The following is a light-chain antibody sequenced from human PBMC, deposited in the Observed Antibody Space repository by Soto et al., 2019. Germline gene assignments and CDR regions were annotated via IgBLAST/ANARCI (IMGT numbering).Light chain of an antibody. CDR2: EGS. CDR1: SGDVWSYNL. V-gene: IGLV2-23*03. Sequence: QSVLTQPASVSGSRGQSITISCTGTSGDVWSYNLVSWYQQRPGKAPKLMIFEGSKRPSGVSTRFSGSKSGNTASLTISGLQAEDEADYFCCSYAGSTTLVFGGGTKVTVL. CDR3: CSYAGSTTLV. J-gene: IGLJ2*01.